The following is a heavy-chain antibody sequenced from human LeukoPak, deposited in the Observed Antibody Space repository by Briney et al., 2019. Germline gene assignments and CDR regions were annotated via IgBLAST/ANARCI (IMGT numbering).Heavy chain of an antibody. CDR3: AKDADDYYGSGSHPSFDP. CDR2: ISYDGSNK. CDR1: GFTFSSYA. J-gene: IGHJ5*02. Sequence: PGRSLRLSCAASGFTFSSYAMHWVRQAPGKGLEWVAVISYDGSNKYYADSVKGRFTISRDNSKNTLYLQMKSLRAEDTAVYYCAKDADDYYGSGSHPSFDPWGQGTLVTVSS. D-gene: IGHD3-10*01. V-gene: IGHV3-30*04.